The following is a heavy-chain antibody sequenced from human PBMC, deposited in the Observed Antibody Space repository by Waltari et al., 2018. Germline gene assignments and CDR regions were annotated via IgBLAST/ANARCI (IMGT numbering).Heavy chain of an antibody. V-gene: IGHV4-4*07. Sequence: QVQLQESGPGLVKPSETLSLTCTVSGGPISRYYWSWIRQPAGKGLEWSGRIYTSGSTNYNPCLKSRFTMSVDTSKNQFSLKLSSVTAADTAVYYCARGDGQWFGGRIFDYWGQGTLVTVSS. CDR3: ARGDGQWFGGRIFDY. J-gene: IGHJ4*02. D-gene: IGHD3-10*01. CDR2: IYTSGST. CDR1: GGPISRYY.